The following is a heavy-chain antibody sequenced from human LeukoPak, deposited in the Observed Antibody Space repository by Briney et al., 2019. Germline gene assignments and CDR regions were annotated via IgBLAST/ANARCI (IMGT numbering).Heavy chain of an antibody. D-gene: IGHD4-17*01. V-gene: IGHV1-2*02. Sequence: EASVKVSCKASGYTFTSYGISWVRQAPGQGLEWMGWINPNSGGTNYAQKFQGRVTMTRDTSISTAYMELSRLRSDDTAVYYCARVVDYGDYVGRGWFDPWGQGTLVTVSS. CDR3: ARVVDYGDYVGRGWFDP. J-gene: IGHJ5*02. CDR1: GYTFTSYG. CDR2: INPNSGGT.